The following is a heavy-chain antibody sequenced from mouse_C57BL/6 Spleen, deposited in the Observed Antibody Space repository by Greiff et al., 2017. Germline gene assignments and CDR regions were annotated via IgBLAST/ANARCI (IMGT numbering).Heavy chain of an antibody. J-gene: IGHJ2*01. CDR2: ISSGGSYT. CDR3: ARQGYDGYFPDY. D-gene: IGHD2-3*01. V-gene: IGHV5-6*01. Sequence: EVKLMESGGDLVKPGGSLKLSCAASGFTFSSYGMSWVRQTPDKRLEWVATISSGGSYTYYPDSVKGRFTISRDNAKNTLYLQMSSLKSEDTAMYYCARQGYDGYFPDYWGQGTTLTVSS. CDR1: GFTFSSYG.